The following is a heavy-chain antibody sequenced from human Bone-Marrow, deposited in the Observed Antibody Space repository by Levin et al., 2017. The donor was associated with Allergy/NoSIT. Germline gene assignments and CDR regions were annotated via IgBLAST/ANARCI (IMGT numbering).Heavy chain of an antibody. CDR1: GFIFSDYG. D-gene: IGHD5-24*01. V-gene: IGHV3-48*02. J-gene: IGHJ4*02. CDR3: ARDPIRSDGYSFDY. Sequence: RTGGSLRLSCSASGFIFSDYGMAWVRQAPGKGLEWISYMPSGSSSTMYYADSVKGRFTISRDNAKSSLFLQMTSLRDADTAVYFCARDPIRSDGYSFDYWDQGTLVTVSS. CDR2: MPSGSSSTM.